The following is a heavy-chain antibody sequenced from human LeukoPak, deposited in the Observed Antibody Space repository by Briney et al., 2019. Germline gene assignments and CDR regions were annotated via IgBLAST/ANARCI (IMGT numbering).Heavy chain of an antibody. Sequence: SQTLSLTCTVSGGSISSGGYSWSWIRQHPGKGLEWIGYIYYSGSTYYNPSLKSRVTISVDTSKNQFSLKLSSVTAADTAVYYCARYGLAFDIWGQGTMVTVSS. J-gene: IGHJ3*02. D-gene: IGHD2-21*01. CDR1: GGSISSGGYS. CDR2: IYYSGST. CDR3: ARYGLAFDI. V-gene: IGHV4-31*03.